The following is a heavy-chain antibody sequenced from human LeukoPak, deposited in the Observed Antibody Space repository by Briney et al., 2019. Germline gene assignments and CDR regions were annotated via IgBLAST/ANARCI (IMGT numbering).Heavy chain of an antibody. Sequence: GGSLRLSCVASGFTFSSYWMHWVRQAPGKGLVWVSRINTDGSTTSYADSVKGRFTISRDNAKNTLYLQMNSLRAEDTAVYYCARGEMVQVYWGQGTLVTVSS. CDR2: INTDGSTT. CDR3: ARGEMVQVY. V-gene: IGHV3-74*01. D-gene: IGHD5-24*01. J-gene: IGHJ4*02. CDR1: GFTFSSYW.